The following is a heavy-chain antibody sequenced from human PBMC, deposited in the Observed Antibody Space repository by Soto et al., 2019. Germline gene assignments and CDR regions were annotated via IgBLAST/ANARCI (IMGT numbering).Heavy chain of an antibody. Sequence: SETLSLTCTVSGGSLSSSSYYWGWVRQPPGKGLEWIGSIYYSGSTYYNPSLKSRVTISVDTSKNQFSLKLSSVTAADTAVYYCARHRGPTSSTSCYDYWGQGTLVTVSS. J-gene: IGHJ4*02. D-gene: IGHD2-2*01. CDR3: ARHRGPTSSTSCYDY. V-gene: IGHV4-39*01. CDR2: IYYSGST. CDR1: GGSLSSSSYY.